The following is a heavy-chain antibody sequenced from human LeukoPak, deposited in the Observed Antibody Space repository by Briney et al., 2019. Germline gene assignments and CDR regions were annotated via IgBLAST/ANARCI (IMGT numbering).Heavy chain of an antibody. CDR2: IIPIFGTA. Sequence: SVKVSCKASGGTFSSYAISWVRQAPGQGLEWMGGIIPIFGTANYAQKFQGRVTITADESTSTAYMELSSLRSEDTAVYYCARAHYYDSSGYYTPLRDWGQGTLVTVSS. J-gene: IGHJ4*02. CDR3: ARAHYYDSSGYYTPLRD. D-gene: IGHD3-22*01. CDR1: GGTFSSYA. V-gene: IGHV1-69*13.